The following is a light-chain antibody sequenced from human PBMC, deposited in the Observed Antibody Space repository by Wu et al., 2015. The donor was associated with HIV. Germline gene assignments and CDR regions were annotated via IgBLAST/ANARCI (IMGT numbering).Light chain of an antibody. Sequence: EIVLTQSPVTVSLSPGERATLSCRASHTVGSSLAWYQQRPGQAPRLLIFDASNRAPGIPARFRGSGSGTDFTLTISSLDPEDFAVYYCQQRSNSPLTFGQGTRLEIK. CDR2: DAS. V-gene: IGKV3-11*01. J-gene: IGKJ5*01. CDR1: HTVGSS. CDR3: QQRSNSPLT.